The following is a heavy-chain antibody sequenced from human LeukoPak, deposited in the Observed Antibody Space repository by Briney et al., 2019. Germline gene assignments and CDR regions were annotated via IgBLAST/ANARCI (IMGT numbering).Heavy chain of an antibody. CDR3: ARGVVVHYTWFDP. Sequence: ASEKVSCKASGYRFTSYGISWVRQAPGQGLEWMGWISANDGSANYTQKLQGRVTMTTDTSTSTAYMEIRDLRSDDTAVYYCARGVVVHYTWFDPWGQGTLVTVSS. V-gene: IGHV1-18*01. CDR2: ISANDGSA. D-gene: IGHD2-2*01. CDR1: GYRFTSYG. J-gene: IGHJ5*02.